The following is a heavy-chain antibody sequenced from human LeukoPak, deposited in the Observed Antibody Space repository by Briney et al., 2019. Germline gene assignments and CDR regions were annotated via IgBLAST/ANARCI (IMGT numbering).Heavy chain of an antibody. CDR2: INPSSGGT. CDR1: GYTFTGYY. CDR3: ARDPLGDYLRIDWFDP. V-gene: IGHV1-2*02. J-gene: IGHJ5*02. D-gene: IGHD4-17*01. Sequence: ASVKVSCKASGYTFTGYYMHWVRQAPGQGLEWMGWINPSSGGTNYAQKFQGRVTMTRDTSISTAYMELSRLRSDDTAVYYCARDPLGDYLRIDWFDPWGQGTLVTVSS.